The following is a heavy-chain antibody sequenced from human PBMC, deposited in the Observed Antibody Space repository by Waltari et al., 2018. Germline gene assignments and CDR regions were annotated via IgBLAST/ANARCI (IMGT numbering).Heavy chain of an antibody. D-gene: IGHD5-12*01. Sequence: EVQLVESGGGLVQPGGSLRLSCAASGFTFSSYGMFWVRQAPGRGLVCVSHINSAGSTTTYADSVKDRFTISRDNAKNTLYLQMVSLRAEDTAVYYCARDPERGDGYVLDFWGQGTLVTVSS. CDR2: INSAGSTT. J-gene: IGHJ4*02. CDR3: ARDPERGDGYVLDF. V-gene: IGHV3-74*01. CDR1: GFTFSSYG.